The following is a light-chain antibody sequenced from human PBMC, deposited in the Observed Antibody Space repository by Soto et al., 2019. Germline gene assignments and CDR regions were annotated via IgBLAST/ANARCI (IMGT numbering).Light chain of an antibody. J-gene: IGKJ1*01. CDR1: QSVSSSY. Sequence: EIVLTQSPGTLSLSPGERATLSCRASQSVSSSYLAWYQQKPGQAPRLLIYGASSRATGIPDRFSGSGSGTAFTLTIGRLEPEDFAVYYCQQYGSSPLWTFGQGTKVEIK. CDR2: GAS. V-gene: IGKV3-20*01. CDR3: QQYGSSPLWT.